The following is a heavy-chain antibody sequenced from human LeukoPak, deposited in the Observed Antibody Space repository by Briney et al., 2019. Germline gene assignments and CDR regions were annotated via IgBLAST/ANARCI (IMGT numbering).Heavy chain of an antibody. V-gene: IGHV4-4*07. CDR2: IFTSGST. CDR1: GDSINSYS. Sequence: SETLSLTCTVSGDSINSYSWIWIRQPAGKGLEWIGRIFTSGSTNYNPSLKSRVTMSVDTSKNQFSLKLTSVTAADTAVYYCARDPTRYYDTSGYPYYFDYWDQGALVTVSS. D-gene: IGHD3-22*01. CDR3: ARDPTRYYDTSGYPYYFDY. J-gene: IGHJ4*02.